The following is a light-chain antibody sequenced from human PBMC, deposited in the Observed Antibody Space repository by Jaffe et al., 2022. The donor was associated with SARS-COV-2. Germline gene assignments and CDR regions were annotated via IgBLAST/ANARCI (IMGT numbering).Light chain of an antibody. Sequence: EIVMTQSPATLSVSPGERATLSCRASQSVSSSYLAWYQQKPGQAPRLLIYGASSRATGIPARFSGSGSGTDFTLTISRLEPEDFAVYYCQQYDNWPQTFGQGTKVEIK. V-gene: IGKV3-20*01. J-gene: IGKJ1*01. CDR2: GAS. CDR1: QSVSSSY. CDR3: QQYDNWPQT.